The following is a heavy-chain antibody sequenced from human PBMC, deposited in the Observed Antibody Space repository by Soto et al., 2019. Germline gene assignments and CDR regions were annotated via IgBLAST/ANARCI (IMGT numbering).Heavy chain of an antibody. CDR1: GFIFSSYG. Sequence: QVQLVESGGGVVQPGRSLRLSCAASGFIFSSYGMHLVRQAPGKGLEWVAVISYDGSKKYYVDSVKGRFTISRDNSKNTMYLQMNSLRAEDTAVYYCAKDLGYYDSSGSMERGAFDLWGQGTMVTVSS. D-gene: IGHD3-22*01. J-gene: IGHJ3*01. CDR2: ISYDGSKK. CDR3: AKDLGYYDSSGSMERGAFDL. V-gene: IGHV3-30*18.